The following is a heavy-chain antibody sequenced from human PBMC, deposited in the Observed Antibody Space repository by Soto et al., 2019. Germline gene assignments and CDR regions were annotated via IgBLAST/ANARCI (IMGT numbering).Heavy chain of an antibody. CDR1: GYTFNNYG. J-gene: IGHJ6*02. CDR2: ISDYNGNT. Sequence: QVQLVQSGAEVKKPGASVKVSCKTSGYTFNNYGISWVRHAPGQGLEWMGWISDYNGNTNYPQKFQGRVTMTTDISTKTVYMVLTSLRSDDTAVYYCARDGYYGSGSYGMDVWGRGTTVSVSS. CDR3: ARDGYYGSGSYGMDV. D-gene: IGHD3-10*01. V-gene: IGHV1-18*01.